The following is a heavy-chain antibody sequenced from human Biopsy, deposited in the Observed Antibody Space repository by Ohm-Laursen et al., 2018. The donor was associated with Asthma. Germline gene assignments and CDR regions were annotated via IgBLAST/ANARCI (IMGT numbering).Heavy chain of an antibody. CDR1: GGSMSSSSYS. J-gene: IGHJ6*02. CDR2: ISYTGNT. Sequence: GTLSLTCTVSGGSMSSSSYSWGWIRQPPGKGLEWIGSISYTGNTDIPSLRSRVTLSVDTSKNNFSLKLTSVTAADTAVYFCATGKDSADWAKGRSYYYFGMEVWGQGTTVTVSS. V-gene: IGHV4-39*02. D-gene: IGHD2-21*02. CDR3: ATGKDSADWAKGRSYYYFGMEV.